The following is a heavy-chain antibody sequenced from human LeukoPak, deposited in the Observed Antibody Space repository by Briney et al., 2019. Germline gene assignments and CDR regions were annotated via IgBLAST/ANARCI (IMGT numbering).Heavy chain of an antibody. V-gene: IGHV3-66*01. CDR3: VREWLSSGADN. J-gene: IGHJ4*02. CDR2: MYSGGGT. D-gene: IGHD1-26*01. CDR1: GFTVRSNY. Sequence: GGSLRLSCAASGFTVRSNYMSRVRQAPGKGLEWVSVMYSGGGTYYADSVKGRFTISRDNSKNTVYLQMNSLRAEDTAVYYCVREWLSSGADNWGQGSLVTVSS.